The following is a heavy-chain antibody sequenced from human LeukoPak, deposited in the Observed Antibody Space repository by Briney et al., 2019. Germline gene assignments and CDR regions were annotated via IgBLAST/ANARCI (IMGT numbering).Heavy chain of an antibody. CDR2: ISGSGGST. V-gene: IGHV3-23*01. J-gene: IGHJ4*02. Sequence: PGGSLRLSCAASGFTFSSYAMGWVRQAPGKGLEWVSAISGSGGSTYYADSVKGRFTISRDNSKNTLYLQMTSLRAEDTAVYYCAKDLVRSDVDTATDYWGQGTLVTVSS. CDR3: AKDLVRSDVDTATDY. D-gene: IGHD5-18*01. CDR1: GFTFSSYA.